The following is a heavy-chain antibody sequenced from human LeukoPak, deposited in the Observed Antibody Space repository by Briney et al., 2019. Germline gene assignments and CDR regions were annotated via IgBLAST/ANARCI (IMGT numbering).Heavy chain of an antibody. CDR3: ARDPMITFGGAPDY. CDR2: ISSSSSFK. V-gene: IGHV3-21*06. D-gene: IGHD3-16*01. J-gene: IGHJ4*02. CDR1: GFTFSSYT. Sequence: GGSLRLSCVGSGFTFSSYTVNWVRQAPGKRLEWVSSISSSSSFKQYADSAKGRFTISRDNAKNSLYLQMSGLRGEDTAVYYCARDPMITFGGAPDYWGQGTLVTVSS.